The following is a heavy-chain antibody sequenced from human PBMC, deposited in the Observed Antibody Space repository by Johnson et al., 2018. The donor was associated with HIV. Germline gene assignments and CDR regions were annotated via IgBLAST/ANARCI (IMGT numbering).Heavy chain of an antibody. D-gene: IGHD1-26*01. CDR2: IYSGGST. CDR3: AKALGWELSI. Sequence: MLLVESGGGLVKPGGSLRLSCVASGFTFSSAWMGWVRQAPGKGLEWVSVIYSGGSTYYADSVKGRFTISRDNSKNTLYLQMNSLRAEDTAVYYCAKALGWELSIWGQGTMVTVSS. CDR1: GFTFSSAW. J-gene: IGHJ3*02. V-gene: IGHV3-66*02.